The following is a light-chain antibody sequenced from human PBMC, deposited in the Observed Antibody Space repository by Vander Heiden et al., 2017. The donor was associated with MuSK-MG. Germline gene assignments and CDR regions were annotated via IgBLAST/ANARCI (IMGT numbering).Light chain of an antibody. CDR1: SSDVGGYNY. V-gene: IGLV2-8*01. J-gene: IGLJ2*01. Sequence: QSALTQPPSASGSPGQSVTISCTGTSSDVGGYNYVSWYQQHPGKAPKLMIYAVSNRPSGVPDRFSGSKSGNTASLTVSGLQAEDEADYYCSSYAGNSKLIFGGGTKLTVL. CDR2: AVS. CDR3: SSYAGNSKLI.